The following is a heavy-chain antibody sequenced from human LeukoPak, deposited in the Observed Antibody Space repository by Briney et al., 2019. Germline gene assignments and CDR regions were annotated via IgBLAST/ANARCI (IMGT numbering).Heavy chain of an antibody. CDR2: ISSSGSTI. CDR3: ARGSGRWLSWRFDY. CDR1: GFTFSSYE. Sequence: PGGSLRLSCAASGFTFSSYEMNWVRQAPGKGLEWVSYISSSGSTIYYADSVKGRFTISRDNAKNSLYLQMNSLRAEDTAVYYCARGSGRWLSWRFDYWGQGTLVTVSS. D-gene: IGHD5-24*01. J-gene: IGHJ4*02. V-gene: IGHV3-48*03.